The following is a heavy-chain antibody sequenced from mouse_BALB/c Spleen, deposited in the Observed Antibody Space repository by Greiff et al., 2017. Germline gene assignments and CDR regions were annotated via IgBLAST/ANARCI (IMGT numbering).Heavy chain of an antibody. CDR1: GYTFTDHA. Sequence: VQLVESDAELVKPGASVKISCKASGYTFTDHAIHWVKQKPEQGLEWIGYISPGNGDIKYNEKFKGKATLTADKSSSTAYMQLNSLTSEDSAVYFCKNYGNYVWYFDVWGAGTTVTVSS. CDR3: KNYGNYVWYFDV. J-gene: IGHJ1*01. V-gene: IGHV1S53*02. D-gene: IGHD2-1*01. CDR2: ISPGNGDI.